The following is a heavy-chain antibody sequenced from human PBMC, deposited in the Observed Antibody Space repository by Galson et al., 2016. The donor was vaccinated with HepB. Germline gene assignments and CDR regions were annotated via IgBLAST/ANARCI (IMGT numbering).Heavy chain of an antibody. CDR1: GGSISSSSHY. CDR3: ARRSPLSRWFGEYDH. J-gene: IGHJ4*02. V-gene: IGHV4-39*07. CDR2: IYYSGST. Sequence: SETLSLTCTVSGGSISSSSHYWGWIRQPPGKGLEWIGSIYYSGSTYYNPSLKSRVTISVDTSKNPISLKLSSVTAADTAVYYCARRSPLSRWFGEYDHWGQGTLVTVSS. D-gene: IGHD3-10*01.